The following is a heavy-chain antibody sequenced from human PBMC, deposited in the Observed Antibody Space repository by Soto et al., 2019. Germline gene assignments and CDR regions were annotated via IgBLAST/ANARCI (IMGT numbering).Heavy chain of an antibody. Sequence: PGGSLRPSCAASGSTFSSDAMSWVRQAPGKGLEWVSAIIGSGGSTYYADSVRGRFTISRDNSKNTLYLQMNSLRAEDTAVYYCANEAATAMVPQYWGQGTLVTVSS. CDR1: GSTFSSDA. J-gene: IGHJ4*02. CDR3: ANEAATAMVPQY. CDR2: IIGSGGST. V-gene: IGHV3-23*01. D-gene: IGHD5-18*01.